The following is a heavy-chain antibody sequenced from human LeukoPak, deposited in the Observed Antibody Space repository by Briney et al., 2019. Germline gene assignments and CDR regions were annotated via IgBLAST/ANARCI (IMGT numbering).Heavy chain of an antibody. J-gene: IGHJ4*02. CDR3: ARPGSGGDLSSSSVY. CDR1: GFTFSSNW. D-gene: IGHD6-6*01. V-gene: IGHV3-74*01. Sequence: PGGSLRLSCAASGFTFSSNWMHRVRQAPGKGLVWVSRINNDGSSTSYADSVKGRFTISRDNAKNTLYLQMNSLGAEDTAVYYCARPGSGGDLSSSSVYWGQGTLVTVSS. CDR2: INNDGSST.